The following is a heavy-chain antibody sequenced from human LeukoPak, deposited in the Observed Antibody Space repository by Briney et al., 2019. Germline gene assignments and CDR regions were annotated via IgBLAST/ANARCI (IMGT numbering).Heavy chain of an antibody. V-gene: IGHV3-9*01. CDR3: ARAPAFGTVDY. Sequence: GGSLRLSCAASGFTFDDYAMHWVRQAPGKGLEWVSGISWNSGSIGYADSVKGRFTISRDNAKNSLCLQVNSLRDEDTAVYYCARAPAFGTVDYWGQGTLVTVSS. D-gene: IGHD1-1*01. CDR2: ISWNSGSI. CDR1: GFTFDDYA. J-gene: IGHJ4*02.